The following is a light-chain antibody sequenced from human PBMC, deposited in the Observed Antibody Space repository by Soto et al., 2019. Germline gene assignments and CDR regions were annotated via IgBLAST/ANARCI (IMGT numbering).Light chain of an antibody. CDR1: QSVGNN. Sequence: EIVLTQSPDTLSLPPGERTTLSCRASQSVGNNLAWYQQKPGQAPRLLIYDASTRATGIPARFSGSGSGTEFILTISSVESEDFAIYYCQQHNDWPTFGQGTRLE. V-gene: IGKV3-15*01. CDR2: DAS. CDR3: QQHNDWPT. J-gene: IGKJ5*01.